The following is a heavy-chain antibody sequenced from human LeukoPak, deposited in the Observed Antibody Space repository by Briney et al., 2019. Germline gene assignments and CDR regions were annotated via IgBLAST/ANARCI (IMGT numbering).Heavy chain of an antibody. J-gene: IGHJ4*02. CDR1: SGSINSYY. V-gene: IGHV4-4*07. Sequence: SETLFLTCTVSSGSINSYYWGWVRQPAGRGLEWIGRIYTTGIANYNPSLQSRLTMSVDTSKRQFSLNLRSVTAADTAIYYCARQGYTASHYFLDYWSQGTLVTVSS. CDR3: ARQGYTASHYFLDY. D-gene: IGHD3-16*02. CDR2: IYTTGIA.